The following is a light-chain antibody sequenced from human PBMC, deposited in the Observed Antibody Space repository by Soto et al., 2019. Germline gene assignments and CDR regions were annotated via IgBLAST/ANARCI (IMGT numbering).Light chain of an antibody. Sequence: QSALTQPASVSGAPGQSITISCTGTNNDVGGYKYVSWYQHRPGKAPKLMIYEVSNRPSGVSDRFSGSKSGNTASLTISGLQAEDEADYYCTSYTSSTTRVFGGGTKLTVL. J-gene: IGLJ3*02. CDR3: TSYTSSTTRV. CDR2: EVS. CDR1: NNDVGGYKY. V-gene: IGLV2-14*01.